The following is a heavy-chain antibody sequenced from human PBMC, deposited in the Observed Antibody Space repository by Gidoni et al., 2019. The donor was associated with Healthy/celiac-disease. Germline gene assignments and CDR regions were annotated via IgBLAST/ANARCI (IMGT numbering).Heavy chain of an antibody. J-gene: IGHJ6*02. CDR2: IYSGGST. D-gene: IGHD4-17*01. V-gene: IGHV3-53*01. Sequence: LEWVSVIYSGGSTYYADSVKGRFTISRDNSKNTLYLQMNSLRAEDTAVYYWATGDYGEDYYYYYGMDVWGQGTTVTVSS. CDR3: ATGDYGEDYYYYYGMDV.